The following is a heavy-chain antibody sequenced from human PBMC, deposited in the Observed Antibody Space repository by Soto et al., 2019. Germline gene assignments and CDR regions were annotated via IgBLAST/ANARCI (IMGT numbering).Heavy chain of an antibody. V-gene: IGHV3-33*01. CDR2: IWYDGSNK. D-gene: IGHD3-22*01. CDR1: GFTFSSYG. Sequence: QVQLVESGGGVVQPGRSLRLSCAASGFTFSSYGMHWVRQAPGKGLEWVAVIWYDGSNKYYADSVKGRFTISRDNSKNALYLQMNSLRVEDTAVYYCAIGVRFLHGSSGYQYCFGYWGQRTLVTVSS. J-gene: IGHJ4*02. CDR3: AIGVRFLHGSSGYQYCFGY.